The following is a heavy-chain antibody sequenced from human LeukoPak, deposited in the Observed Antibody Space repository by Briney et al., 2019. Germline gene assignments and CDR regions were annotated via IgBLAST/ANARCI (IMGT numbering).Heavy chain of an antibody. V-gene: IGHV3-21*01. J-gene: IGHJ5*02. Sequence: PGGSLRLSCAASGFTFSSYSMKWVRQAPGKGLEWVSSISSSSSYIYYADSVKGRFTISRDNAKNSLYLQMNSLRAEDTAVYYCARGEYDILTGLSFDPWGQGTLVTVSS. CDR2: ISSSSSYI. D-gene: IGHD3-9*01. CDR3: ARGEYDILTGLSFDP. CDR1: GFTFSSYS.